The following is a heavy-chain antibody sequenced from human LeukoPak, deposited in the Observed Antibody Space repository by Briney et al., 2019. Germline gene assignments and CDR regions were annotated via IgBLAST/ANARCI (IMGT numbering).Heavy chain of an antibody. V-gene: IGHV3-15*01. CDR1: GFTFSNAW. CDR3: TTAVSEAGTDSDY. CDR2: IKSKTDGGAT. D-gene: IGHD6-19*01. Sequence: GGSLRLSCAVSGFTFSNAWMSWVRQAPGKGLEWVGRIKSKTDGGATDYAAPVKGRFIISRDDSKNTLYLQMNSLKAEDTAVYYCTTAVSEAGTDSDYWGQGNLVTVSS. J-gene: IGHJ4*02.